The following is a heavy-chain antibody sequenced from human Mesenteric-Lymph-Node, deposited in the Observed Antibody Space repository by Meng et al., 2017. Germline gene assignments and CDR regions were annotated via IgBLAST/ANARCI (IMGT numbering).Heavy chain of an antibody. V-gene: IGHV4-34*01. CDR2: IYYSGST. CDR3: ASLYGDSSVWYLDL. D-gene: IGHD4-17*01. J-gene: IGHJ2*01. Sequence: QVQLSQGGAGLLKPSETLSLICFVYGGSLSAYNWRWIRQPPGKGLEYIGYIYYSGSTYYNPSLKSRVIISVDTSKNQFSLRLNSVTAADTAVYYCASLYGDSSVWYLDLWGRGTLVTVSS. CDR1: GGSLSAYN.